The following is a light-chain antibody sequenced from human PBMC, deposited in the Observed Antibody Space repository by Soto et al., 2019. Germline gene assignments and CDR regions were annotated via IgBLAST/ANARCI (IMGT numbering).Light chain of an antibody. Sequence: QSALTQPASVSGSPGQSITISCTGTRSDVGIYNYVSWYQQHAGKAPKLMIYDVSNRPSGVSNRFSASKSGNTASLTISGLQAEDEADYYCSSYTSSSTLVFGGGTKVTVL. J-gene: IGLJ2*01. V-gene: IGLV2-14*01. CDR1: RSDVGIYNY. CDR2: DVS. CDR3: SSYTSSSTLV.